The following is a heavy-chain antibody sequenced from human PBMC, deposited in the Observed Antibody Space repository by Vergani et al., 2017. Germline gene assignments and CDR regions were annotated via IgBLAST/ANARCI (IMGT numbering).Heavy chain of an antibody. D-gene: IGHD3-3*01. CDR2: IYYSGST. J-gene: IGHJ4*02. CDR1: GGSISSYY. CDR3: AGAITIFGVVDY. V-gene: IGHV4-59*08. Sequence: QVQLQESGPGLVKPSETLSLTCTVSGGSISSYYWSWIRQPPGKGLEWIGYIYYSGSTNYNPSLKSRVTISVDTSKNQFSLKLGSVTAADTAVYYCAGAITIFGVVDYWGQGTLVTVSS.